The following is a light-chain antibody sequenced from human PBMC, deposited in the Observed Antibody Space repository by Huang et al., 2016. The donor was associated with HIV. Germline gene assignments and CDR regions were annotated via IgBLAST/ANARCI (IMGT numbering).Light chain of an antibody. Sequence: DIQMTQSPSTLSASVGDRVTITCRASQSISSWLAWYQQKPGKAPNLLIYDASSLESGVPSRFSGSGSGTEVTLTISSLQPDDFATYYCQQYNTYPRTFGQGTKVEIK. CDR3: QQYNTYPRT. CDR2: DAS. CDR1: QSISSW. V-gene: IGKV1-5*01. J-gene: IGKJ1*01.